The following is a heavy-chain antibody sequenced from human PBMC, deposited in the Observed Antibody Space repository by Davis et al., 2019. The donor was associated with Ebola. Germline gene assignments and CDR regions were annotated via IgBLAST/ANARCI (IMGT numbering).Heavy chain of an antibody. CDR2: ISSSSSTI. D-gene: IGHD6-13*01. Sequence: GESLKISCAASGFTFSSYSMNWVRQAPGKGLEWVSYISSSSSTIYYADSVKGRFTISRDNAKNSLYLQMNSLRAEDTAVYYCARDNSWTTAGTEYYYYGMDVWGQGTTVTVSS. CDR3: ARDNSWTTAGTEYYYYGMDV. V-gene: IGHV3-48*01. J-gene: IGHJ6*02. CDR1: GFTFSSYS.